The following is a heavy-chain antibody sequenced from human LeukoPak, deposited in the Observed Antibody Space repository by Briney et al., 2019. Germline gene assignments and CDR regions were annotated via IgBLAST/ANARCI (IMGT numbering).Heavy chain of an antibody. V-gene: IGHV3-74*01. CDR3: ARGKSAGI. J-gene: IGHJ4*02. CDR2: VNTDGSTT. Sequence: TGGSLRLSCAASGFTFSGSYMHWVRQAPGKGLVWVSHVNTDGSTTTYADSVKGRFTISRDNADNTLYLQMNSLRAEDTAVYYCARGKSAGIWGQGTLVTVSS. CDR1: GFTFSGSY.